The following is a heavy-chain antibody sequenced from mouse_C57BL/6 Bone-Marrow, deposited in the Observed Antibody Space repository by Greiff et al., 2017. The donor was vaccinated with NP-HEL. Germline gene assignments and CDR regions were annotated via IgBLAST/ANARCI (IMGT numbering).Heavy chain of an antibody. CDR3: ARDDGYYVFAY. J-gene: IGHJ3*01. CDR2: IDPSDSYT. D-gene: IGHD2-3*01. Sequence: QVQLQQPGAELVMPGASVKLSCKASAYTFTSYWMHWVKQRPGQGLEWIGEIDPSDSYTNYNQKFKGKSTLTVDKSSSTAYMQLSSLTSEDSAVYYCARDDGYYVFAYWGQGTLVTVSA. V-gene: IGHV1-69*01. CDR1: AYTFTSYW.